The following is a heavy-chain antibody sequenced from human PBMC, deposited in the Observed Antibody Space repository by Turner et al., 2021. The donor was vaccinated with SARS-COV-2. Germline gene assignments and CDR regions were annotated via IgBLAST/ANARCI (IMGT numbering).Heavy chain of an antibody. CDR2: ISYDGDNK. D-gene: IGHD1-26*01. Sequence: QVQLVESGGGVVQPGRSLRLSCSVSGFTFSSYAMYWVRQAPGKGLEWLAVISYDGDNKYYADSVKGRFTISRDNSKNTLYLQMNSLRAEDTAVYYCARPHSGSYSAYFDYWGQGTLVTVSS. J-gene: IGHJ4*02. CDR3: ARPHSGSYSAYFDY. V-gene: IGHV3-30*04. CDR1: GFTFSSYA.